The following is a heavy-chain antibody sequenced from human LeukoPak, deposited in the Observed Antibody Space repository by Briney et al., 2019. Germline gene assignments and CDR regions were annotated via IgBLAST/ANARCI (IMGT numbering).Heavy chain of an antibody. J-gene: IGHJ3*02. CDR3: AREAYYDSSGYSHDAFDI. D-gene: IGHD3-22*01. V-gene: IGHV4-59*01. Sequence: SETLSLTCTVSGGSISSYYWSWIRQPPGKGLEWIGYIYYSGSTNYNPSLKSRVTISVDTSKNQFSLKLSSVTAADTAVYYCAREAYYDSSGYSHDAFDIWGQGTMVTVSS. CDR2: IYYSGST. CDR1: GGSISSYY.